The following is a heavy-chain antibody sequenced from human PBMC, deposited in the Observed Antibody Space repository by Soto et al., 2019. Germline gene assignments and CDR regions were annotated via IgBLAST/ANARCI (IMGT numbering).Heavy chain of an antibody. Sequence: SETLSLTCTASGGSISSYYWSWIRQPPGKGLEWIGYIYYSGSTNYNSSLKSRVTISVDTSKNQLSLKLSSVTAADTAVYYCARATYYYDSSGYYGYYFDYWGQGTRVIVSA. CDR3: ARATYYYDSSGYYGYYFDY. V-gene: IGHV4-59*01. J-gene: IGHJ4*02. D-gene: IGHD3-22*01. CDR1: GGSISSYY. CDR2: IYYSGST.